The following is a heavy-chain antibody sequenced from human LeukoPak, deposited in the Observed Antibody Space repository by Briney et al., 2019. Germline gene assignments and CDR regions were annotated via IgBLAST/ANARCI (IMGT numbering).Heavy chain of an antibody. Sequence: SETLSLTCTVSGGSISSYYWSWIRQPPGKGLEWIGYIYYSGSTNYNPSLKSRVTISVDTSRNQFSLKLSSVTAADTAVYYCARQRRWLQLSYYYYGMDVWGQGTTVTVSS. CDR2: IYYSGST. J-gene: IGHJ6*02. CDR3: ARQRRWLQLSYYYYGMDV. D-gene: IGHD5-24*01. CDR1: GGSISSYY. V-gene: IGHV4-59*08.